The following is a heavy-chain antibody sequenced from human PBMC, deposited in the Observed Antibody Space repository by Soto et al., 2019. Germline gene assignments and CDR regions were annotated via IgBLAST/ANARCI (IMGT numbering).Heavy chain of an antibody. CDR2: TIPIFDTP. Sequence: QMHLVQSGAEVKKPGSSVRVSCKASGGTFGNFGISWVRQAPGQGLEWMGGTIPIFDTPHYAEKFRDRVTISSDATSTAYLELTSLTSEDTATYYCARDREEGSGTKYNWFDSWGQGTLVTVSS. CDR3: ARDREEGSGTKYNWFDS. D-gene: IGHD3-10*01. J-gene: IGHJ5*01. V-gene: IGHV1-69*01. CDR1: GGTFGNFG.